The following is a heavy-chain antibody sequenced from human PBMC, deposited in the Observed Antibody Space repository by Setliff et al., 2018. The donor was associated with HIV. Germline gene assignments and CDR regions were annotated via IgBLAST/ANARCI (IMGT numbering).Heavy chain of an antibody. V-gene: IGHV4-4*02. CDR2: IYHGGST. D-gene: IGHD5-18*01. CDR3: ARATPGYNYGSRHAFDI. Sequence: SEALSLTCAVSGGSISSSNWWSWVRQPPGKGLEWIGEIYHGGSTNYNPSLKSRVTISVDKSKNQFSLKLSSVTAADTAVYYCARATPGYNYGSRHAFDIWGQGTKVTVSS. J-gene: IGHJ3*02. CDR1: GGSISSSNW.